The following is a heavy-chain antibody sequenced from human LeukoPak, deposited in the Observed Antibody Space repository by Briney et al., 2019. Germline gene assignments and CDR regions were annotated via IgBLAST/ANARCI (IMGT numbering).Heavy chain of an antibody. Sequence: GGSLRLSCAASGFTFSNYAMSWVRQAPGKGLEWVSSISDRGDLTYYADSVKGRFTISRDNSKNTLYLQMNSLRAEDTAEHYCAKSSSGYYTFDYWGQGALVTVSP. CDR2: ISDRGDLT. CDR1: GFTFSNYA. D-gene: IGHD3-3*01. CDR3: AKSSSGYYTFDY. J-gene: IGHJ4*02. V-gene: IGHV3-23*01.